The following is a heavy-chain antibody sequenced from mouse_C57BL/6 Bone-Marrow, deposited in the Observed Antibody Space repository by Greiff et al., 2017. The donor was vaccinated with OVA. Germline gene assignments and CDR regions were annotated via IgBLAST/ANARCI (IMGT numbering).Heavy chain of an antibody. V-gene: IGHV5-16*01. Sequence: EVKLVESEGGLVQPGSSMKLSCTASGFTFSDYYMAWVRQVPETGLEWVANINYDGSSTYYLDSLKSRFIISRDNAKNILYLQMSSLKSEDTATYYCARGYYDYDEGFAYWGQGTLVTVSA. D-gene: IGHD2-4*01. CDR2: INYDGSST. CDR1: GFTFSDYY. J-gene: IGHJ3*01. CDR3: ARGYYDYDEGFAY.